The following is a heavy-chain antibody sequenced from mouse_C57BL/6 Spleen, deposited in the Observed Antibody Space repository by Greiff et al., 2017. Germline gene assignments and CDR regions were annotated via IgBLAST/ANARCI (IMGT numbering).Heavy chain of an antibody. D-gene: IGHD1-1*01. CDR1: GFSLTSSC. Sequence: QVQLKESGPGLVAPSQSLSITCTVSGFSLTSSCVSWVRQPPGQGLEWLGVICGDGSTNYHSALISRLSISKDNSESPGFLKLNSLQTDDTATYYCAKPITAVADWYFDVWGTGTTVTVSS. V-gene: IGHV2-3*01. CDR2: ICGDGST. J-gene: IGHJ1*03. CDR3: AKPITAVADWYFDV.